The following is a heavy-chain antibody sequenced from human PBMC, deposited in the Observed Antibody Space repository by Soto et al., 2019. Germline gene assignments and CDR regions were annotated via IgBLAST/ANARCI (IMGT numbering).Heavy chain of an antibody. D-gene: IGHD3-22*01. Sequence: ASVKVSCKASGYTFTSYAMHWVRQAPGQRLEWMGWINAGNGNTKYSQKFQGRVTITRDTSASTAYMELSSLRSEDTAVYYCARNYLTYYYDSSGPDYWGQGTLVTV. CDR3: ARNYLTYYYDSSGPDY. V-gene: IGHV1-3*01. CDR2: INAGNGNT. J-gene: IGHJ4*02. CDR1: GYTFTSYA.